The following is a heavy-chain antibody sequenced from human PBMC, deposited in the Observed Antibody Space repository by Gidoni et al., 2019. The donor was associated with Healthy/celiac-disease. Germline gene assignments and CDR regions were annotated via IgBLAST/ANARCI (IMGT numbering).Heavy chain of an antibody. CDR1: GFTFSSYA. J-gene: IGHJ4*02. CDR3: AKGRGVAVAGTFDY. V-gene: IGHV3-23*01. Sequence: EVQLLESGGGLVQTGGSLRLSCAASGFTFSSYAMSWVRQAPGKGLEWVSASRGSGGSTYYAASVKGRFTISRDNSKNTLYLQMNSLRAEDTAVYYCAKGRGVAVAGTFDYWGQGTLVTVSS. D-gene: IGHD6-19*01. CDR2: SRGSGGST.